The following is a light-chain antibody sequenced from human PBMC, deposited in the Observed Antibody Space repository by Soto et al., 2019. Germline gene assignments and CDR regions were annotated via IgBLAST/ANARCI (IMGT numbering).Light chain of an antibody. CDR3: QQSSSTPPIT. CDR1: QSISSY. Sequence: DIQMTQSPSSLSASVGDRVTITCRASQSISSYLNWYQQKPGKAPKLLIYAASSLQSGVPSRFSGSVSGTDFTPTISSLQPEDFATYYCQQSSSTPPITFGQGTRLEIK. V-gene: IGKV1-39*01. J-gene: IGKJ5*01. CDR2: AAS.